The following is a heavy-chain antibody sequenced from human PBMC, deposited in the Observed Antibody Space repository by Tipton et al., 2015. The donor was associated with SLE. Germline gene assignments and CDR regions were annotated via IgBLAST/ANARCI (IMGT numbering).Heavy chain of an antibody. CDR3: ARVATVVTHGYDY. V-gene: IGHV3-23*01. J-gene: IGHJ4*02. D-gene: IGHD4-23*01. Sequence: LSLTCTVSGGSISSYYWTWVRPAPGKGLEWVSAISVSGGNTYYADSVKGRFTISRDNSKNTLYLQMNSLRAEDTAVYYCARVATVVTHGYDYWGQGTLVTVSS. CDR1: GGSISSYY. CDR2: ISVSGGNT.